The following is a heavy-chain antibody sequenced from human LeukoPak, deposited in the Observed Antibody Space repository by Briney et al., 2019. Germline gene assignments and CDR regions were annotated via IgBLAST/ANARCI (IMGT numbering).Heavy chain of an antibody. Sequence: GGSLRLSCAASGFTFGNYWMHWVRQAPGEGLVLVSRVSVDGSHDSYAASVKGRFTISRDNAKNTLYLQMNSLRAEDTAVFYCGRGISGVPPAIDCWGQGTLVTVSS. V-gene: IGHV3-74*01. D-gene: IGHD2-8*01. CDR3: GRGISGVPPAIDC. CDR1: GFTFGNYW. J-gene: IGHJ4*02. CDR2: VSVDGSHD.